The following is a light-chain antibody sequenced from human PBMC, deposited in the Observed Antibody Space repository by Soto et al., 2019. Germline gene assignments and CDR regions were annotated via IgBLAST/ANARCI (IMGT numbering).Light chain of an antibody. CDR1: YSNIGIND. CDR2: DTT. J-gene: IGLJ2*01. CDR3: AAWDDSLNVPI. V-gene: IGLV1-44*01. Sequence: QSVLTQPPSASGTPGQRVIVSCSGTYSNIGINDVHWYRQLSGSAPQILIYDTTERATGVPDRFSGSKSGTSASLAISGLQAEDEADYHCAAWDDSLNVPIFGGGTKVTVL.